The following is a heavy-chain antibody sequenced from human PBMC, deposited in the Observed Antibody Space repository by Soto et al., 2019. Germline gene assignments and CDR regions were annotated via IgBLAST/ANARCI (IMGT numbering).Heavy chain of an antibody. J-gene: IGHJ6*02. CDR2: ISYDGSNK. V-gene: IGHV3-30-3*01. CDR3: ARDKGSSSWYGYDYYGMDV. D-gene: IGHD6-13*01. Sequence: QVQLVESGGGVVQPGRSLRLSCAASGFTFSSYAMHWVRQAPGKGLEWVAVISYDGSNKYYADSVKGRFTISRDNSKNTRYLQMNSLRAEDTAVYYCARDKGSSSWYGYDYYGMDVWGQGTTVTVS. CDR1: GFTFSSYA.